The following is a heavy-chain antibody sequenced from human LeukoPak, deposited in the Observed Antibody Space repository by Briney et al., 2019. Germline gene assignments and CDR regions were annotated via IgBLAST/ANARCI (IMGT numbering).Heavy chain of an antibody. CDR2: IFSHGET. V-gene: IGHV3-66*01. J-gene: IGHJ4*02. CDR1: GFTVGNNY. Sequence: GGSLRLSCAASGFTVGNNYMNWVRQAPGKGLEWVSLIFSHGETSYADSVKGRFTISRDNSKNTMYLQMNGLRVEDTAVYYCARDPPAVSINTYARGQGTLVTVSS. CDR3: ARDPPAVSINTYA. D-gene: IGHD2-8*01.